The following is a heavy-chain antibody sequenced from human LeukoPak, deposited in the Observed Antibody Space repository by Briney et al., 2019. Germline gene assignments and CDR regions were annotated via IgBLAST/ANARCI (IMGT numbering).Heavy chain of an antibody. J-gene: IGHJ3*02. CDR1: GYSFTSYW. CDR2: IYPGDSDT. D-gene: IGHD6-13*01. Sequence: GESLKISCKGSGYSFTSYWIGWVRQMPGKGLEWMGIIYPGDSDTRYSPSFQGQVTISADKSISTAYLQWSSLKASDTAMYYCARQRLAAAAYLDAFDIWGQGTMVTVSS. CDR3: ARQRLAAAAYLDAFDI. V-gene: IGHV5-51*01.